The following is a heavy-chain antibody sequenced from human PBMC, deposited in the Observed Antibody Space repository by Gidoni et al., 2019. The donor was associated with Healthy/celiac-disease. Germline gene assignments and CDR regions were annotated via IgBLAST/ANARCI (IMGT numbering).Heavy chain of an antibody. CDR3: ARTKIAAAYPYYYGMDV. D-gene: IGHD6-13*01. V-gene: IGHV2-26*01. Sequence: QVTLKESGPVLVKPTETLTLTCTVSGFSLSNARMGVSWIRQPPGKALEWLAHIFSNDEKSYSTSLKSRLTISKDTSKSQVVLTMTNMDPVDTATYYCARTKIAAAYPYYYGMDVWGQGTTVTVSS. CDR2: IFSNDEK. J-gene: IGHJ6*02. CDR1: GFSLSNARMG.